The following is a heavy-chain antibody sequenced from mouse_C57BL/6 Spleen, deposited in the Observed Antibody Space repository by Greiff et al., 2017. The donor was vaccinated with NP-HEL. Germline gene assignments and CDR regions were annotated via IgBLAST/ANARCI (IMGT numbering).Heavy chain of an antibody. CDR3: ASSAHYGSSYYFDY. CDR2: IYPGDGDT. Sequence: QVQLKESGPELVKPGASVKISCKASGYAFSSSWMNWVKQRPGKGLEWIGRIYPGDGDTNSNGKFKGKATLTADKSSSTAYRQLSSLTSEDSAVYCCASSAHYGSSYYFDYWGQGTTLTVAS. V-gene: IGHV1-82*01. CDR1: GYAFSSSW. D-gene: IGHD1-1*01. J-gene: IGHJ2*01.